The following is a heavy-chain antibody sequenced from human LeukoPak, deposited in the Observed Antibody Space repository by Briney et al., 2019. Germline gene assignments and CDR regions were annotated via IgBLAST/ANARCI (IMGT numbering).Heavy chain of an antibody. V-gene: IGHV1-2*02. CDR1: GYTFTGYY. CDR2: INPNSGGT. CDR3: ARGPGIAAAGTDY. Sequence: ASVKASCKASGYTFTGYYMHWVRQAPGQGLEWMGWINPNSGGTNYAQKFQGRVTMTRGTSISTAYMELSRLRSDDTAVYYCARGPGIAAAGTDYWGQGTLVTVSS. D-gene: IGHD6-13*01. J-gene: IGHJ4*02.